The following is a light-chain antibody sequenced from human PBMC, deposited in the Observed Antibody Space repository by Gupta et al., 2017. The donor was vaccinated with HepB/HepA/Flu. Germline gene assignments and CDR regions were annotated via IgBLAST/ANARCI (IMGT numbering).Light chain of an antibody. CDR3: SSYTSSGSLV. CDR2: DVS. CDR1: SSDVGRYNY. V-gene: IGLV2-14*03. J-gene: IGLJ2*01. Sequence: QSALTQPASVSGSPGQSITVSCRGSSSDVGRYNYVSWYQQHPGKAPKLMIYDVSDRPSGVSNRFSGSKSGNTASLTISGLQTEDEADYYCSSYTSSGSLVFGGGTKVTVL.